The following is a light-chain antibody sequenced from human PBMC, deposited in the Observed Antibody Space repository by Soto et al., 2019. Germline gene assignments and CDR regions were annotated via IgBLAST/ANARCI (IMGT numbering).Light chain of an antibody. Sequence: EIPMTQSPSSLSASVGDRVTITCRASQSIARYLNWYQQNPGKAPQLLIYTASSLQGGVPSRVSGIGSGTEFTLPISSLQPEDSATYYCQQSSSMPWTFGQGTKVDIK. J-gene: IGKJ1*01. CDR3: QQSSSMPWT. CDR2: TAS. CDR1: QSIARY. V-gene: IGKV1-39*01.